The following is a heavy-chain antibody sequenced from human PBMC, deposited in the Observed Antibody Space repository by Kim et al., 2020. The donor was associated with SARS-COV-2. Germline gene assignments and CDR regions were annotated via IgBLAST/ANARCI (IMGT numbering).Heavy chain of an antibody. J-gene: IGHJ4*02. CDR3: ARDDPDYYYGSGSYPPSDY. V-gene: IGHV3-48*02. Sequence: GGSLRLSCAASGFRFSSCSMNWVRQAPGKGLEWVAHIRSSSSSLFYADSVKGRSTTSRDNAKNSLFLQMSGLRDEDTAVYYCARDDPDYYYGSGSYPPSDYWSQGTLVTVSS. CDR2: IRSSSSSL. CDR1: GFRFSSCS. D-gene: IGHD3-10*01.